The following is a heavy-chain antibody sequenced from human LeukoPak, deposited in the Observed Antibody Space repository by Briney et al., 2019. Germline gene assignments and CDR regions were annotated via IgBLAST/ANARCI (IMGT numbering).Heavy chain of an antibody. Sequence: ASVKVSCKASGYTFTSYGISWVRQAPGQGLEWMGWISAYNGNTNYAQKLQGRVIMTTDTSTSTAYMELRSLRSDDTAVYYCARVSYYDYVWGSYRRSYYFDYWGQGTLVTVSS. D-gene: IGHD3-16*02. J-gene: IGHJ4*02. CDR3: ARVSYYDYVWGSYRRSYYFDY. V-gene: IGHV1-18*01. CDR1: GYTFTSYG. CDR2: ISAYNGNT.